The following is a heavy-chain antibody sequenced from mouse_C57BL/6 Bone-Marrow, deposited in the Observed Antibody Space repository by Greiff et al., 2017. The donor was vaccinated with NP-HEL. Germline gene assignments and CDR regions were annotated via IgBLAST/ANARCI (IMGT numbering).Heavy chain of an antibody. V-gene: IGHV7-3*01. J-gene: IGHJ1*03. CDR3: ARYYYGSSPGYFDV. CDR1: GFTFTDYY. Sequence: EVQRVESGGGLVQPGGSLSLSCAASGFTFTDYYMSWVRQPPGKALEWLGFIRNKANGYTTEYSASVKGRFTISRDNSQSILYLQMNALRAEDSATYYCARYYYGSSPGYFDVWGTGTTVTVSS. CDR2: IRNKANGYTT. D-gene: IGHD1-1*01.